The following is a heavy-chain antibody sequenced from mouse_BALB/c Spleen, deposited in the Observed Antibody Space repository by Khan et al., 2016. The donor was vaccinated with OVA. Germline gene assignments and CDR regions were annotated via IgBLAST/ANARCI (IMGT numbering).Heavy chain of an antibody. J-gene: IGHJ1*01. Sequence: VQLQQSGPGLVKPSQSLSLTCTVTGYSITSDYAWNWIRQFPGNKLEWMGYISYSGSTNYNPSLKSRISLTRDTSKNQFFLQLNSVTTEDTATYYCARRAYYGNWYFDVWGAGTTVTVSS. D-gene: IGHD2-1*01. CDR3: ARRAYYGNWYFDV. CDR2: ISYSGST. V-gene: IGHV3-2*02. CDR1: GYSITSDYA.